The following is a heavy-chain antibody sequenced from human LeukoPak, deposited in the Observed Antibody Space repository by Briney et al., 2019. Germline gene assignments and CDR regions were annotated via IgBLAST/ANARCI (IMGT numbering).Heavy chain of an antibody. J-gene: IGHJ5*02. D-gene: IGHD6-25*01. CDR3: ARGAVPRRDQRPTLIWFDP. CDR1: GGSFSGYY. Sequence: SETLSLTCAVYGGSFSGYYWSWIRQPPGKGLEWIGEINHSGSTNYNPSLKSRVTISVDTSKNQFSLKLSSVTAADTAVYYWARGAVPRRDQRPTLIWFDPWGQGTLVTVSS. V-gene: IGHV4-34*01. CDR2: INHSGST.